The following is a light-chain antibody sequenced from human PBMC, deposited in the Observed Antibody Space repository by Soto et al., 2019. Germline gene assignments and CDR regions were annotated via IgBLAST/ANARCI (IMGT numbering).Light chain of an antibody. V-gene: IGLV2-23*01. CDR1: SSDVGSYNL. CDR3: CSYACSSSDVV. J-gene: IGLJ2*01. CDR2: EGS. Sequence: QSALTQPASVSGSPGQSITISCTGTSSDVGSYNLVSWYQQHPGKAPKLMIYEGSKRPSGVSNRFSGSKSGNTASLTISGLQAEDEADDYCCSYACSSSDVVFGGGTKVTVL.